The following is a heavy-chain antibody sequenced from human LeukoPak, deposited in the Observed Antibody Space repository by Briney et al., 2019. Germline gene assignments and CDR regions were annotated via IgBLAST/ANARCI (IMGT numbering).Heavy chain of an antibody. V-gene: IGHV3-33*08. CDR2: IWYDGNNK. D-gene: IGHD3-10*01. Sequence: GGSLRLSCAASGFTFSSYGMHWVRQAPGKGLEWVAVIWYDGNNKYYADSVKGRFTISRDNSKNTLYLQMNSLRAEDTAVYYCASSNYGSGSYEVGYWGQGTLVTVSS. CDR1: GFTFSSYG. CDR3: ASSNYGSGSYEVGY. J-gene: IGHJ4*02.